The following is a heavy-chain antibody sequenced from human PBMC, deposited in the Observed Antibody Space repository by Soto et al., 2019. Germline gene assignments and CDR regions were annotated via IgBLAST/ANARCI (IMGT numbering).Heavy chain of an antibody. CDR2: IIPIFGTT. D-gene: IGHD1-26*01. V-gene: IGHV1-69*12. J-gene: IGHJ4*02. CDR1: GGTFSSYA. CDR3: ARDGGAATFDY. Sequence: QVQLVQSGAEVKKPGSSVKVSCKAFGGTFSSYAINWIRQAPGQGLEWMGGIIPIFGTTTYAQRFQARVTITADESTSTAHMELSSQRSEDTALYYCARDGGAATFDYWGQGTLVTVSS.